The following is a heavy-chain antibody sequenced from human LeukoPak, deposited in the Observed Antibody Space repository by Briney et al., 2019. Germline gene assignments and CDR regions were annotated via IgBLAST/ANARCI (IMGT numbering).Heavy chain of an antibody. J-gene: IGHJ4*02. Sequence: GASVTVSCTASGYTFTRYGISWVRQAPGQGLEWMGRIRAYNGNTNYAQKLHGRVTMTTDTSMSTAYMELRSLRFDDTAVYYCARDSLVGATSFDYWGQGTLVTVSS. V-gene: IGHV1-18*01. CDR1: GYTFTRYG. D-gene: IGHD1-26*01. CDR3: ARDSLVGATSFDY. CDR2: IRAYNGNT.